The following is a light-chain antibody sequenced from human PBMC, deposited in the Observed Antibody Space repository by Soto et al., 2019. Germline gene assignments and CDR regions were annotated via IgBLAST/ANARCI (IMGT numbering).Light chain of an antibody. CDR3: QQRRNWLLS. J-gene: IGKJ4*01. CDR1: QSVSSSS. CDR2: GAS. V-gene: IGKV3D-20*02. Sequence: EIVLTQFPDTLSLSPGERATLSCRASQSVSSSSLAWYQQKRGQAPRLLIHGASSRATGIPERFSGSGSGTDFTLTISRLEPEDFAVYYCQQRRNWLLSFGGGPRWRSN.